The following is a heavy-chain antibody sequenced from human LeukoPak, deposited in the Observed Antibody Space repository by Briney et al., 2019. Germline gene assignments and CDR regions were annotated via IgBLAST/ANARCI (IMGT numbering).Heavy chain of an antibody. J-gene: IGHJ4*02. CDR2: SSSSGSTI. Sequence: GGSLRLSCAASGFTLSDYYMSWIRQAPGKGLEWVSYSSSSGSTIYYADSVKGRFAISRDNAKNSLYLRMNSLRAEDTAVYYCARRRDFIDYWGQGTLVPVSS. D-gene: IGHD3/OR15-3a*01. CDR1: GFTLSDYY. CDR3: ARRRDFIDY. V-gene: IGHV3-11*01.